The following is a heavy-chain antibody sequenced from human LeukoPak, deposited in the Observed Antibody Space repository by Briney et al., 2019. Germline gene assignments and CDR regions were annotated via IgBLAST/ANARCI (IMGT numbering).Heavy chain of an antibody. J-gene: IGHJ3*02. CDR3: ASRRYCSSTSCYSDAFDI. CDR1: GGTFSSYA. Sequence: EASVKVSCKASGGTFSSYAISWVRQAPGQGLEWMGWISAYNGNTNYAQKLQGRVTMTTDTSASTAYMELRSLRSDDTAVYYCASRRYCSSTSCYSDAFDIWGQGTMVTVSS. CDR2: ISAYNGNT. V-gene: IGHV1-18*01. D-gene: IGHD2-2*01.